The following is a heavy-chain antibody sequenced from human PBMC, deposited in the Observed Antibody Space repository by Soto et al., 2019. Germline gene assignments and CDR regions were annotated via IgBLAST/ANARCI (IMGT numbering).Heavy chain of an antibody. D-gene: IGHD3-3*01. Sequence: SVKVSFKASVFTSICISWVRQAPVQRLEWMGWISTHNGNTIYAQKFQGRVIMTMDTSTTTVYMELRSLRPDDTAVYLCAREGILGLFDAYDLWGQGTMVTVSS. CDR1: VFTSIC. CDR2: ISTHNGNT. CDR3: AREGILGLFDAYDL. J-gene: IGHJ3*01. V-gene: IGHV1-18*04.